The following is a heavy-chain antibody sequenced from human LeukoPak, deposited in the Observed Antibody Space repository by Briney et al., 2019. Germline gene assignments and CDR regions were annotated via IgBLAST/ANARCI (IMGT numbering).Heavy chain of an antibody. J-gene: IGHJ4*02. CDR1: GFTFSTYG. CDR3: ARHRCSSTTCSFDS. Sequence: GTSLRLSCAASGFTFSTYGMYWVRQAPGKGLEWVAVIWYDGSSKYYADSMKGRFTISRDNAKNSLYLHMNSLRPEDTAFYHCARHRCSSTTCSFDSWGQGSLVTVSS. CDR2: IWYDGSSK. D-gene: IGHD2-2*01. V-gene: IGHV3-33*01.